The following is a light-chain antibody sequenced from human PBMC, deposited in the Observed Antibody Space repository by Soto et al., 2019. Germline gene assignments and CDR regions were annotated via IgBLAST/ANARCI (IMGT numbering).Light chain of an antibody. CDR1: QSVGSY. J-gene: IGKJ5*01. Sequence: EIVLTQSPATLSLSPGERATLSCRASQSVGSYLAWYQQKPGQAPRLLIYDASNRATGIPARFSGSGSGTDFTLTISSLEPEDFGVYYCQQRGSWPPTFGQGTRLEIK. V-gene: IGKV3-11*01. CDR2: DAS. CDR3: QQRGSWPPT.